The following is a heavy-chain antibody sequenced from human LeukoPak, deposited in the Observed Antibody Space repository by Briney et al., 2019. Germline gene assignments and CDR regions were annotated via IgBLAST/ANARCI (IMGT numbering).Heavy chain of an antibody. V-gene: IGHV1-2*06. D-gene: IGHD6-19*01. CDR3: ARDPGYSSADDAFDI. CDR2: INPNSGGT. Sequence: ASVKVSCKASGYTFTGSYMHWVRQAPGQGLEWMGRINPNSGGTNYAQKFQGRVTMTRDTSISTAYMELSRLRSDDTAVYYCARDPGYSSADDAFDIWGQGTMVTVSS. CDR1: GYTFTGSY. J-gene: IGHJ3*02.